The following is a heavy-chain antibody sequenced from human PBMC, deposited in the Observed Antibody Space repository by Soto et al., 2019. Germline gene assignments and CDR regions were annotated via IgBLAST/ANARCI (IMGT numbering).Heavy chain of an antibody. CDR2: IYPGDSDT. V-gene: IGHV5-51*01. CDR3: ASSPSPSNDAFDI. Sequence: PGESLKISCKGSGYSFTSYWFGWVRQMPGKGLEWMGIIYPGDSDTRYSPSFQGQVTISADKSISTAYLQWSSLKASDTAMYYCASSPSPSNDAFDIWGQGTMVTVSS. CDR1: GYSFTSYW. J-gene: IGHJ3*02.